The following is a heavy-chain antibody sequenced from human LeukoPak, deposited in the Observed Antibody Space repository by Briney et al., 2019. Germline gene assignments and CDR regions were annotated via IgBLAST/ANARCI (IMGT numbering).Heavy chain of an antibody. J-gene: IGHJ4*02. CDR2: ISAYNGNT. Sequence: GASVKVSCKASGYSFTTYGISWVRQAPGQGLEWMGWISAYNGNTNYAQKFQGRLTMTTDTSTTTAYMELRSLTSGDTAVYYCARGLIGNCDGGSCSTFDYWGQGTLVTVSS. V-gene: IGHV1-18*01. CDR1: GYSFTTYG. CDR3: ARGLIGNCDGGSCSTFDY. D-gene: IGHD2-15*01.